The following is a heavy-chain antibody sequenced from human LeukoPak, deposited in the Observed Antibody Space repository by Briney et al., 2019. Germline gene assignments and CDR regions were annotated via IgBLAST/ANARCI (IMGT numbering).Heavy chain of an antibody. J-gene: IGHJ1*01. CDR3: ARELCGGGDCYSFLYFQH. CDR1: GYSINSGFY. CDR2: IYHSGST. V-gene: IGHV4-38-2*02. D-gene: IGHD2-21*02. Sequence: SETLSLTCTVSGYSINSGFYWGWIRQPPGKGLEWIGSIYHSGSTHYKSSLKSRVTISVDTSKNQLSLKLTSVTAADTAVYYCARELCGGGDCYSFLYFQHWGQGTLVTVSS.